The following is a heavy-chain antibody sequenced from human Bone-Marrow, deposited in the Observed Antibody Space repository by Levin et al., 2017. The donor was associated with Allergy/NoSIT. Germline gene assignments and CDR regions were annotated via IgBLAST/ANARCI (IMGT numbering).Heavy chain of an antibody. J-gene: IGHJ4*02. CDR1: GSSISSGGYH. D-gene: IGHD3-9*01. CDR2: TYYSWSP. CDR3: AREDGSTFDA. V-gene: IGHV4-31*03. Sequence: PSQTLSLTCTVSGSSISSGGYHWSWIRQHAGKGLEWIGYTYYSWSPHYTPSLKSRAIISLDTSQNQLSLKVTSATAAEAAVYYCAREDGSTFDAWGQGTLVTVSS.